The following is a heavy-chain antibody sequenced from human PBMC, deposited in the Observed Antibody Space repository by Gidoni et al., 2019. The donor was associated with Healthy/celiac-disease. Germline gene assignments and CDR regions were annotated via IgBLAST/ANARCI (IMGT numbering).Heavy chain of an antibody. V-gene: IGHV1-18*01. CDR2: ISAYNGNT. D-gene: IGHD2-2*01. J-gene: IGHJ3*02. Sequence: QVQLVQSGAEVKKPGASVKVSCQASGYTFTSYGISWVRQAPGQGLEWMGWISAYNGNTNYAQKLQGRVTMTTDTATSTAYMELRSLRSDDTAVYYCARDGTPIVVVPAAHDAFDIWGQGTMVTVSS. CDR3: ARDGTPIVVVPAAHDAFDI. CDR1: GYTFTSYG.